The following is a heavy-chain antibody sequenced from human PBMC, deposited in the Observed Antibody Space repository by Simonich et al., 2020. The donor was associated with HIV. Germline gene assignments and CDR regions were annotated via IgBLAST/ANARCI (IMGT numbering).Heavy chain of an antibody. CDR3: ARHSAGIAARRYWYFDL. J-gene: IGHJ2*01. V-gene: IGHV4-34*01. CDR1: GGSFSSYY. D-gene: IGHD6-6*01. CDR2: IDQSGST. Sequence: QVQLQQWGAGLLKPSETLSLTCAVYGGSFSSYYWNWIRQPPGKGLEWIGEIDQSGSTNYNPTLKRRGTISVDTSKNQFSIKVNSVTAADTAVYYCARHSAGIAARRYWYFDLWGRGTLVTVSS.